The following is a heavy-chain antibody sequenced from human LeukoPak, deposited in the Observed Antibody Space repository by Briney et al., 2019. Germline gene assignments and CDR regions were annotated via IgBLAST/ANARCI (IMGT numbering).Heavy chain of an antibody. Sequence: PGGSLRLSCAASGFTFNSYGMHWVRQAPGKGLEWVAFIRYDGSNKYYADSVKGRFTISRDNSKNTLYLQMNSLRAEDTAVYYCARGAGYSSGWYYPFGAFDIWGQGTMVTVSS. D-gene: IGHD6-19*01. CDR2: IRYDGSNK. CDR3: ARGAGYSSGWYYPFGAFDI. J-gene: IGHJ3*02. CDR1: GFTFNSYG. V-gene: IGHV3-30*02.